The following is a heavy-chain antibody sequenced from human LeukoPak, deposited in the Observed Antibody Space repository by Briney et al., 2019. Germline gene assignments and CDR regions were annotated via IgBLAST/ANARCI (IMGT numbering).Heavy chain of an antibody. D-gene: IGHD3-22*01. CDR2: ISNNGGYT. V-gene: IGHV3-23*01. J-gene: IGHJ4*02. CDR3: AYYDSSGYYYGRLRY. Sequence: SGGSLRLSCAASGFTFSSSAMSWVRQAPGKGLEWVSAISNNGGYTYYADSVKGRFTISRDNSKNTLYLHMNNLRVEDTAVYFCAYYDSSGYYYGRLRYWGQGTPVTVSS. CDR1: GFTFSSSA.